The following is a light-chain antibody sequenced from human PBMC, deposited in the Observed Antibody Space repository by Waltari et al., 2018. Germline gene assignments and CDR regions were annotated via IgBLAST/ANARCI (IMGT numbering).Light chain of an antibody. J-gene: IGLJ1*01. CDR2: DFS. V-gene: IGLV2-11*01. CDR1: RSNVGPYMY. Sequence: QSALTQPRSVSGSPGQSVTISCTGTRSNVGPYMYVSWYQQPPAKPPTPIIYDFSKRPSGVPDRFSGSKSGNTASLTISGLQAEDEADYYCCSYAGSYTYVFGSVTEVTVL. CDR3: CSYAGSYTYV.